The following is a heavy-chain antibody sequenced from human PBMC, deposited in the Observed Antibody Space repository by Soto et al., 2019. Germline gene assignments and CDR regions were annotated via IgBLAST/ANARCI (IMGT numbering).Heavy chain of an antibody. D-gene: IGHD3-10*01. CDR2: ISAYNGNT. Sequence: ASVKVSCKASGYTFTSYGISWVRQAPGQGLEWMGWISAYNGNTNYAQKLQGRVTMTTDTSTSTAYMELRSLRSDDTAVYYCARVAPNYYGSGSYFDYWGQGTLVTVSS. CDR1: GYTFTSYG. V-gene: IGHV1-18*01. CDR3: ARVAPNYYGSGSYFDY. J-gene: IGHJ4*02.